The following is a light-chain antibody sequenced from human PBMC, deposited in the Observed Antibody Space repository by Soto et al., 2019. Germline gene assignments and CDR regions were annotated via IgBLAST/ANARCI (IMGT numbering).Light chain of an antibody. J-gene: IGLJ1*01. CDR1: TSNIGAPYD. Sequence: SVLTQPPSVSVAPGQRVSISCTGSTSNIGAPYDVHWYQHLPGTAPKLLIYGDNNRPSGVPDRFSGSKSGTSASLAITRLQAEDEADYYCQSYDISLHNYVFGTGTKVTVL. V-gene: IGLV1-40*01. CDR3: QSYDISLHNYV. CDR2: GDN.